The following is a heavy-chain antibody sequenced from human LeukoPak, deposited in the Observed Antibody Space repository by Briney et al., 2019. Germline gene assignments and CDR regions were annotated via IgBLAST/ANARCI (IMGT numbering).Heavy chain of an antibody. J-gene: IGHJ6*03. D-gene: IGHD5-18*01. CDR3: ARGPWDTAMLNYYYYMDV. CDR1: AYTFTSYD. Sequence: GAAVKVSCKASAYTFTSYDINWVRQATGQGLVSVGWMNPNSGNTGYAQKFQGRVTMTRNTSISTAYMELSSLRSEDTAVYYCARGPWDTAMLNYYYYMDVWGKGTTVTVSS. CDR2: MNPNSGNT. V-gene: IGHV1-8*01.